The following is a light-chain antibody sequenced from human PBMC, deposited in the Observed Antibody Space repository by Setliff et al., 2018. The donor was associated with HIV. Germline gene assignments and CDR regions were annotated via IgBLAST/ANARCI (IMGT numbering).Light chain of an antibody. V-gene: IGLV2-14*01. CDR2: EVR. CDR1: SRDVGGYNY. CDR3: SSYAITNTLP. J-gene: IGLJ1*01. Sequence: QSVLTQPASVSGSPGQSITISCTGTSRDVGGYNYVSWYQQHPGKAPKLIIYEVRNRPSGVSNRFSGSKSGNTASLTISGLQTDDGADYYCSSYAITNTLPFGTGTKVTVL.